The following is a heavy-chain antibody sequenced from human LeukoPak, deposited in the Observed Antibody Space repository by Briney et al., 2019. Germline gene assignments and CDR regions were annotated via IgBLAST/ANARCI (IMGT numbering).Heavy chain of an antibody. V-gene: IGHV3-53*01. CDR2: IYSGGST. J-gene: IGHJ4*02. D-gene: IGHD2-21*01. CDR3: TRGGGGYFPHY. CDR1: GFTVSSNF. Sequence: GGSLRLSCAASGFTVSSNFLSWVRQPPGKGLEWVSDIYSGGSTYYADSVKGRFTISRDNSKNTLYLQMNSLRAEDTAVYYCTRGGGGYFPHYWGQKTMV.